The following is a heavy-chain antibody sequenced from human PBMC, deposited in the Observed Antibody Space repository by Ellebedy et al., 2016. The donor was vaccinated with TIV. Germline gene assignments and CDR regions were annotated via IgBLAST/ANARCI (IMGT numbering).Heavy chain of an antibody. J-gene: IGHJ5*02. CDR2: IYHSGST. Sequence: SETLSLTXAVSGGSISSGGYSWSWIRQPPGKGLEWIGYIYHSGSTYYNPSLKSRVTISVDRSKNQFSLKLSSVTAADTAVYYCARRREVTTGNWFDPWGQGTLVTVSS. CDR1: GGSISSGGYS. CDR3: ARRREVTTGNWFDP. V-gene: IGHV4-30-2*01. D-gene: IGHD4-17*01.